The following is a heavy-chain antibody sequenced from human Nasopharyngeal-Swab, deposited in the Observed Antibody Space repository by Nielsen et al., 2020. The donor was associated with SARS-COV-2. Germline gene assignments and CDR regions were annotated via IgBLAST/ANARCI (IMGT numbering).Heavy chain of an antibody. J-gene: IGHJ6*02. Sequence: ASVKVSCKASGYTFTSYAMHWVHQAPGQRLEWMGWINAGNGNTKYSQKFQGRVTITRDTSASTAYMELSSLRSEDTAVYYCAGAGIAAAGTLYYYYGMDVWGQGTTVTVSS. D-gene: IGHD6-13*01. V-gene: IGHV1-3*01. CDR2: INAGNGNT. CDR1: GYTFTSYA. CDR3: AGAGIAAAGTLYYYYGMDV.